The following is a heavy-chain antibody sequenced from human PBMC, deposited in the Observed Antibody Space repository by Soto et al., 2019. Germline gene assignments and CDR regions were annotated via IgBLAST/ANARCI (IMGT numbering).Heavy chain of an antibody. CDR1: GGSFSGYY. V-gene: IGHV4-34*01. J-gene: IGHJ4*02. D-gene: IGHD3-3*01. Sequence: NPSETLSLTCAVYGGSFSGYYWSWIRQPPGKGQEWIGEINHSGSTNYNPSLKSRVTISVDTSKNQFSLKLSSVTAADTAVYYCVRGSLLVLYDFWSGYLLTPEYCFDYWGLGTLFTVSS. CDR2: INHSGST. CDR3: VRGSLLVLYDFWSGYLLTPEYCFDY.